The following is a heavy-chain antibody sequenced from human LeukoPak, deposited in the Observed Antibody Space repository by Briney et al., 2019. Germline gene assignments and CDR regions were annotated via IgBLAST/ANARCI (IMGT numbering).Heavy chain of an antibody. D-gene: IGHD4-23*01. CDR3: ATGGYGGLAYFDY. CDR2: MDPNSGNT. J-gene: IGHJ4*02. Sequence: EASVKVSCKASGYTFTSYDINWVRQATGQGLEWMGWMDPNSGNTGYAQKFQGRFTITRDTSASTAYMELSSLRSEDTAVYYCATGGYGGLAYFDYWGQGTLVTVSS. V-gene: IGHV1-8*01. CDR1: GYTFTSYD.